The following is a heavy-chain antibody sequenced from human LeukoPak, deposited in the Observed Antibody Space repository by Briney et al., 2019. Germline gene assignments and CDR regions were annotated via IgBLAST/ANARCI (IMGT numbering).Heavy chain of an antibody. Sequence: GRSLRLSCAASGFTFSSYGMHWVRQAPGKGLEWVAVIWYDGSNKYYADSVKGRFTISRDNSKNTLYLQMNSLRAEDTAIYYCAKGSSGYIYGDYWGQGTLVTVSS. CDR1: GFTFSSYG. V-gene: IGHV3-33*06. J-gene: IGHJ4*02. CDR3: AKGSSGYIYGDY. CDR2: IWYDGSNK. D-gene: IGHD5-18*01.